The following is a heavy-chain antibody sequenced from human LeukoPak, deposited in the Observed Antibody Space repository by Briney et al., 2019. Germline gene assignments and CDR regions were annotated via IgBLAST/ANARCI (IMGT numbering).Heavy chain of an antibody. CDR1: GYTFTGYY. D-gene: IGHD1-26*01. V-gene: IGHV1-2*02. CDR2: INPNSGGT. Sequence: GASVKVSCKASGYTFTGYYMHWVRQAPGQGLEWMGWINPNSGGTNYAQKFQGRVTMTRDTSISTAYMELSRLRSEDTAVYYCARVRGATDSYYYYYGMDVWGQGTTVTVSS. J-gene: IGHJ6*02. CDR3: ARVRGATDSYYYYYGMDV.